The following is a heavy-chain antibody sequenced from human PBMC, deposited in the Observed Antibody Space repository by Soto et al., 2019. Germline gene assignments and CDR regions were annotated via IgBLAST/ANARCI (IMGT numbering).Heavy chain of an antibody. D-gene: IGHD2-21*02. Sequence: ETLSVTCSVSGYSISSGYYWCWIRQPPGKGLEWIGSIYHSGSIYYNPSLKSRVSISVDTSKNHFSLKLSSVTAADTAVYYCARGKGHTGLNCFDPWGQGTLVTVYS. CDR1: GYSISSGYY. V-gene: IGHV4-38-2*01. CDR3: ARGKGHTGLNCFDP. CDR2: IYHSGSI. J-gene: IGHJ5*02.